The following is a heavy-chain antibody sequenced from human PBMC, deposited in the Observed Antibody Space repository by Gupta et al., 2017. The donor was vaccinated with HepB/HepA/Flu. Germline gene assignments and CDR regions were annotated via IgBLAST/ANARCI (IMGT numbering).Heavy chain of an antibody. CDR3: TRIRGYGSGGTCQYIDLHDFEF. J-gene: IGHJ4*02. CDR2: IRSETYGGTT. D-gene: IGHD2-15*01. CDR1: GFTFGNYA. V-gene: IGHV3-49*04. Sequence: EVQLVESGGGLVQPGRSLRLSCTASGFTFGNYAVNWVRQAPGKGLEWVGFIRSETYGGTTEYDASVKGKFTISRDDSRNIAYLQMNSLKIEDTGVYYCTRIRGYGSGGTCQYIDLHDFEFWGQGTLVTVSS.